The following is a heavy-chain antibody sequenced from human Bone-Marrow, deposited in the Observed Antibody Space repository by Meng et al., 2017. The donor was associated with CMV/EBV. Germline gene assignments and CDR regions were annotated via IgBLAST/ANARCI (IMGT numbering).Heavy chain of an antibody. CDR1: GFTFSSYS. Sequence: GGSLRLSCAASGFTFSSYSMNWVRQAPGKGLEWVSSISSSSSYIYHADSVKGRFTISRDNAKNSLYLQMNSLRAEDTAVYYCARDGYSSSWYSFNWFDPWGQGTLVTVSS. CDR3: ARDGYSSSWYSFNWFDP. D-gene: IGHD6-13*01. J-gene: IGHJ5*02. CDR2: ISSSSSYI. V-gene: IGHV3-21*01.